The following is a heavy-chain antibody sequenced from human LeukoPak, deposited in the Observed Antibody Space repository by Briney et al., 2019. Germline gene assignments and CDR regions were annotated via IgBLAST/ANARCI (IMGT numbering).Heavy chain of an antibody. Sequence: ASVKVSCKASGYTFTSYDINWVRQATGQGLEWMGWMNPNSGNTGYAQKFQGRVTFTRNTSISTAYMELSSLRSEDTAVYYCARVKRQQLGNAVDIWGQGTMVTVSS. V-gene: IGHV1-8*03. CDR2: MNPNSGNT. CDR3: ARVKRQQLGNAVDI. D-gene: IGHD6-13*01. J-gene: IGHJ3*02. CDR1: GYTFTSYD.